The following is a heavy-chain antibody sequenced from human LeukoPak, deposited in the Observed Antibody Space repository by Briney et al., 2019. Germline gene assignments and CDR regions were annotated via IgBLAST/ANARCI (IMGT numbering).Heavy chain of an antibody. Sequence: GGSLRLSCAASGFTFDDYAMHWVRHAPGKGLEWVSGISWNSGSIGYADSVKGRFTISRDNAKNSLYLQMNSLRAEDTAVYYCARDRAAAADGWFDPWGQGTLVTVSS. CDR1: GFTFDDYA. D-gene: IGHD6-13*01. CDR2: ISWNSGSI. J-gene: IGHJ5*02. CDR3: ARDRAAAADGWFDP. V-gene: IGHV3-9*01.